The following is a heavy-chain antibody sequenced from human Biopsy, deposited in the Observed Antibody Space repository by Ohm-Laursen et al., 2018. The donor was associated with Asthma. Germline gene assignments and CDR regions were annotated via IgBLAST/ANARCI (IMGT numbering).Heavy chain of an antibody. CDR3: AKMSEPSY. V-gene: IGHV3-30*18. Sequence: SLRLSCAASGFNFRTSGMHWVRQAPGKGLEWLAVISDDALNTYYVDSVKGRFTLSRDNSENTLYLHMSSLRADDTALYYCAKMSEPSYWGQGTWVTVSS. CDR1: GFNFRTSG. CDR2: ISDDALNT. J-gene: IGHJ4*02. D-gene: IGHD1-26*01.